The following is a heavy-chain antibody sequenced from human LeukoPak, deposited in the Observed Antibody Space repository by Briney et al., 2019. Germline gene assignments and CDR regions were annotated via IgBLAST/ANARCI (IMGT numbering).Heavy chain of an antibody. CDR2: IYPRNSDT. CDR1: GSRFTYYW. CDR3: ARQDGYSGYYFDY. J-gene: IGHJ4*02. Sequence: GASLQISCKGSGSRFTYYWIGWVRQLPRKGLEWMGIIYPRNSDTRYSPSFQGQVTISADKSISTAYLQWSSLKASDTAMYYCARQDGYSGYYFDYWGQGTLVTVSS. V-gene: IGHV5-51*01. D-gene: IGHD5-12*01.